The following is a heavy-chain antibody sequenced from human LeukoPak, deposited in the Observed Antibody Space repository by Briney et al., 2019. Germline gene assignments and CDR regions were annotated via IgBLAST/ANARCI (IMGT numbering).Heavy chain of an antibody. D-gene: IGHD6-13*01. Sequence: SETLSLTCAVYGGSFSGYYWSWIRQPPGKGLEWIGEINHSGSTNYNPYIKSRGTISIYTSKNQFPRKLSWVTAADTFVYYCARGERSTWGAGTLVTVSS. CDR2: INHSGST. J-gene: IGHJ5*02. CDR1: GGSFSGYY. V-gene: IGHV4-34*01. CDR3: ARGERST.